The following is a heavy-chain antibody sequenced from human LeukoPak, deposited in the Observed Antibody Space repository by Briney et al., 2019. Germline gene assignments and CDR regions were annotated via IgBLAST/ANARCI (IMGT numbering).Heavy chain of an antibody. Sequence: GGSLRLSCVASGFTFNTYAMNWVRQAPGKGLEWVSTISGRDGSTYYADSVKGRFTISRDNSKNTLYLRMNSLRVDDTAAYYCARVAIDGNCYQSDYWGQGTLVTVSS. D-gene: IGHD4-23*01. CDR2: ISGRDGST. CDR1: GFTFNTYA. CDR3: ARVAIDGNCYQSDY. J-gene: IGHJ4*02. V-gene: IGHV3-23*01.